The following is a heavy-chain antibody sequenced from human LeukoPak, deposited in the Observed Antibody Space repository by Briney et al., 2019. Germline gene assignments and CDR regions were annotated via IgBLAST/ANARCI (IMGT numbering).Heavy chain of an antibody. J-gene: IGHJ6*03. Sequence: SETLSLTCAVYGASFSGYYWSWIRRPPGKGLEWLGEINHSGSTNYNPSLKSRVTISVDTSKSQFSLKLSSVTAADTAVYYCARSGNYYYMDVWGKGTTVTVSS. V-gene: IGHV4-34*01. D-gene: IGHD2-15*01. CDR3: ARSGNYYYMDV. CDR1: GASFSGYY. CDR2: INHSGST.